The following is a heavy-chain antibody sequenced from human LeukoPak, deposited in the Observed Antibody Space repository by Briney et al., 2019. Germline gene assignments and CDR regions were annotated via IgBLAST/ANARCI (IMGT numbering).Heavy chain of an antibody. CDR3: ARDLRKLERRPGWYMGV. CDR2: ISSSSSYI. V-gene: IGHV3-21*01. Sequence: PGGSLRLSCAASGFTFSSYSMNWVRQAPGKGLEWVSSISSSSSYIYYADSVKGRFTISRDNAKNSLYLQMNSLRAEDTALYYCARDLRKLERRPGWYMGVWGKGTTVTISS. CDR1: GFTFSSYS. J-gene: IGHJ6*03. D-gene: IGHD1-1*01.